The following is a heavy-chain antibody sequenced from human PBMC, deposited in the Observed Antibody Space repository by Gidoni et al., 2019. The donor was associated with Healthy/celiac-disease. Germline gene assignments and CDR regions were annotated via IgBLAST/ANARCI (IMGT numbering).Heavy chain of an antibody. V-gene: IGHV1-2*02. CDR3: ARVLRAAAGSITWFDP. D-gene: IGHD6-13*01. CDR1: GYTFTGYY. J-gene: IGHJ5*02. Sequence: QVQLVQSGAEVKKPGASVKVSCKASGYTFTGYYMHWVRQAPGQGLEWMGWINPNSGGTNYAQKFQGRVTMTRDTSISTAYMELSRLRSDDTAVYYCARVLRAAAGSITWFDPWGQGTLVTVSS. CDR2: INPNSGGT.